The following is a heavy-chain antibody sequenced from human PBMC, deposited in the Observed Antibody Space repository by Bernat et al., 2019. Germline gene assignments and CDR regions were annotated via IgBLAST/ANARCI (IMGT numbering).Heavy chain of an antibody. Sequence: EVQLVESGGGLVQPGGSLRLSCAASGFTFSSYEMNWVRQAPGKGLEWVSYISRSGSTIYYADSVKGRFTISRDNAKNSLYLQMNSLRVEDTAVYYCARDLTGGRCYWYFGLWGRGNQVTVS. CDR3: ARDLTGGRCYWYFGL. CDR1: GFTFSSYE. V-gene: IGHV3-48*03. J-gene: IGHJ2*01. D-gene: IGHD7-27*01. CDR2: ISRSGSTI.